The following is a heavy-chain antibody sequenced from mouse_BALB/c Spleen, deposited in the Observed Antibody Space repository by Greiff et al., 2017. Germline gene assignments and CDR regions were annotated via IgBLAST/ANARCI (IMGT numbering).Heavy chain of an antibody. V-gene: IGHV1-4*02. CDR1: GYTFTSYT. D-gene: IGHD2-10*02. CDR3: ARGGYGNYGWFAY. J-gene: IGHJ3*01. CDR2: INPSSGYT. Sequence: VQLQQSAAELARPGASVKMSCKASGYTFTSYTMHWVKQRPGQGLEWIGYINPSSGYTEYNQKFKDKTTLTADKSSSSAYMQLSSLTSEDSAVYYCARGGYGNYGWFAYWGQGTLVTVSA.